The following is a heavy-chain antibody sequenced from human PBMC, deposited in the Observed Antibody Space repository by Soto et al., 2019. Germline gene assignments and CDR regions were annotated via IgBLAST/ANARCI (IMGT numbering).Heavy chain of an antibody. D-gene: IGHD5-12*01. CDR1: GCTFTGHG. J-gene: IGHJ4*02. CDR2: ICPIDSYT. Sequence: PVVSLKISYQGAGCTFTGHGDGWVRQMPGKGLEWGGMICPIDSYTDYSRTVQAHVTMSAHKPINTAYLQWSSLQASDTAVYYCTRHTGYDSSLDYWGQGTLVTVSS. V-gene: IGHV5-10-1*01. CDR3: TRHTGYDSSLDY.